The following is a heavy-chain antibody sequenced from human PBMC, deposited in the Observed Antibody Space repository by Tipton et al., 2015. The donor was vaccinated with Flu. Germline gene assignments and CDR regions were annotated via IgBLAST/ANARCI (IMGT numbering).Heavy chain of an antibody. CDR3: AVFKNPGH. V-gene: IGHV3-7*01. CDR2: IQEDGRAK. J-gene: IGHJ4*02. D-gene: IGHD2-21*01. CDR1: GFTFSSYW. Sequence: TLSLTCAATGFTFSSYWMSWVRQAPGKGLEWVANIQEDGRAKYYVDSVKGRFTISRDNARNSVFLQMNSLRAEDTALYYCAVFKNPGHWGQGTLVTVSS.